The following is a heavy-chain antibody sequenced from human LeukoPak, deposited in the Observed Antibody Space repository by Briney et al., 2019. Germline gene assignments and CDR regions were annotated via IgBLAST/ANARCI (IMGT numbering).Heavy chain of an antibody. CDR1: GFTFSDYY. V-gene: IGHV3-11*01. Sequence: TAGGSLRLSCAASGFTFSDYYMSWIRQAPGKGLEWVSYISSSGSTIYYADSVKGRFTISRDNSKNTLYLQMNSLRAEDTAVYYCAKVGPMASVTRVFRSRTYYYYYMDVWGKGTTVTVSS. CDR2: ISSSGSTI. J-gene: IGHJ6*03. D-gene: IGHD4-17*01. CDR3: AKVGPMASVTRVFRSRTYYYYYMDV.